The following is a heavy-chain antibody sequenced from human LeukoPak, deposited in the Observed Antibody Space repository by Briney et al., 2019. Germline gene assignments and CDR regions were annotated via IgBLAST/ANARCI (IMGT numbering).Heavy chain of an antibody. CDR1: GYNFADYW. Sequence: GESLKISCKASGYNFADYWIGWVRQTPGKGLEWMGSIFPDDFDTKTSPSFEGQVTISVDESTTTAYLQWSSLKASDPAVYYCARRLRAVSNTMIWGPADAFDIWGQGTTVTVSS. CDR3: ARRLRAVSNTMIWGPADAFDI. D-gene: IGHD3-22*01. CDR2: IFPDDFDT. V-gene: IGHV5-51*01. J-gene: IGHJ3*02.